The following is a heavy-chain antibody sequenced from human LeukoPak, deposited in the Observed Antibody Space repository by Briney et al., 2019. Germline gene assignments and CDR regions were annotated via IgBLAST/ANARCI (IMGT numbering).Heavy chain of an antibody. CDR1: GFTFSGYY. V-gene: IGHV4-38-2*01. J-gene: IGHJ3*02. CDR3: ARFRVGDYVWGSYRYEVGAFDI. CDR2: IYYSGST. Sequence: LRLPCAASGFTFSGYYMSWIRQPPGKGLEWIGSIYYSGSTYYNPSLKSRVTISVDTSKNQFSLKLSSVTAADTAVYYCARFRVGDYVWGSYRYEVGAFDIWGQGTMVTVSS. D-gene: IGHD3-16*02.